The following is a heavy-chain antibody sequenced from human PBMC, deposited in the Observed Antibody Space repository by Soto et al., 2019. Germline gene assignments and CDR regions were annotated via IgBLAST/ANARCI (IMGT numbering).Heavy chain of an antibody. V-gene: IGHV3-23*01. D-gene: IGHD6-6*01. J-gene: IGHJ4*02. CDR2: ISGGDDST. CDR3: AKRSSSATFDY. CDR1: GFTFSSYA. Sequence: EVQLLESGGGLVQPGGSLRLSCAASGFTFSSYAMSWVRQAPGKGLEWVSGISGGDDSTYYADSVKGRFTISRDNSKNTLYLQMNSLRAEDTAVYYCAKRSSSATFDYWGQGTLVTVSS.